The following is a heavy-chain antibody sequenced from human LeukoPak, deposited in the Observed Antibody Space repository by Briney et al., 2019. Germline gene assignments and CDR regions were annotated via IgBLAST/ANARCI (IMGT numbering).Heavy chain of an antibody. J-gene: IGHJ4*02. Sequence: PSETLSLTCTVSGGSISSGGYYWSWIRRHPGKGLEWIGYIYYSGSTYYNPSLKSRVTISVDTSKNQFSLKLSSVTAADTAVYYCAREQWLRSFDYWGQGTLVTVSS. CDR3: AREQWLRSFDY. CDR1: GGSISSGGYY. CDR2: IYYSGST. V-gene: IGHV4-31*03. D-gene: IGHD5-12*01.